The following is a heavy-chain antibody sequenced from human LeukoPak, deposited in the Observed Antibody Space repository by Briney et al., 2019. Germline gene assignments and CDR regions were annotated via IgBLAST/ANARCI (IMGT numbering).Heavy chain of an antibody. CDR1: GGSFSGYY. Sequence: PSESLTLSCAVYGGSFSGYYWSWIRQPPGKGLEWIGEINHSGGTTYNPYLKSRVTISEDKSKNQFSLKLSSVTAADTDVYYCASRITMVREVIASSYYYGMDVWGQGTTVTVSS. J-gene: IGHJ6*02. CDR3: ASRITMVREVIASSYYYGMDV. D-gene: IGHD3-10*01. CDR2: INHSGGT. V-gene: IGHV4-34*01.